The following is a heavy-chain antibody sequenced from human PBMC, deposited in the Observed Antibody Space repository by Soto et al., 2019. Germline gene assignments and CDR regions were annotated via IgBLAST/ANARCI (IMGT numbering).Heavy chain of an antibody. D-gene: IGHD1-7*01. J-gene: IGHJ5*02. CDR3: ARDRGYNWNYGWFDP. V-gene: IGHV1-18*01. CDR2: ISAYNGNT. CDR1: GYTFTSYG. Sequence: QVQLVQSGAEVKKPGASVKVSCKASGYTFTSYGISWVRQAPGQGLEWLGRISAYNGNTNYAQKLQGRVTMTTDASTSTAYMELRSLRSDDTAVYYCARDRGYNWNYGWFDPWGQGTLVTVSS.